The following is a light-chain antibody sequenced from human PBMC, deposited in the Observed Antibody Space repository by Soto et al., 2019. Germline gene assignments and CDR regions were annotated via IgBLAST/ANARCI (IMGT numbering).Light chain of an antibody. CDR1: SSDVGGYNY. CDR2: EVN. CDR3: SSYTTVNTLVS. Sequence: QSVLTQPASVSGSPGQSITISCTGTSSDVGGYNYVSWYQQHPGKAPKLIIYEVNNRPSGVSNRFSGSKSDNTASLTISGLQAEDEADYYCSSYTTVNTLVSFGTGTKLTVL. J-gene: IGLJ1*01. V-gene: IGLV2-14*01.